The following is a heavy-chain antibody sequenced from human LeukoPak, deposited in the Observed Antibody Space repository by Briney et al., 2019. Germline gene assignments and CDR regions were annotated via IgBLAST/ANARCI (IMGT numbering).Heavy chain of an antibody. V-gene: IGHV3-23*01. D-gene: IGHD4-11*01. J-gene: IGHJ4*02. CDR3: ARDYYNNYDVGF. Sequence: PGGSLRLSCAASGFTFSSYAMSWVRQAPGKGLEWVSAISGSGGSTYYADSVKGRLTISRDNSKDTLYLQLNSLRTEDTAVYYCARDYYNNYDVGFWGQGTLVTVSS. CDR1: GFTFSSYA. CDR2: ISGSGGST.